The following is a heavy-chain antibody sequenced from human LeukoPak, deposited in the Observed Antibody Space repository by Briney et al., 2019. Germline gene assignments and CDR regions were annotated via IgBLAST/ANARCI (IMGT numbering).Heavy chain of an antibody. CDR2: ISGSGGST. D-gene: IGHD3-16*01. CDR3: AKPYLILSSWFDP. CDR1: GFMFSGYW. V-gene: IGHV3-23*01. J-gene: IGHJ5*02. Sequence: PGGSLRLSCTASGFMFSGYWMFWVRQAPGKGLEWVSAISGSGGSTYYADSVKGRFTISRDNSKNTLYLQMNSLRAEDTAVYYCAKPYLILSSWFDPWGQGTLVTVSS.